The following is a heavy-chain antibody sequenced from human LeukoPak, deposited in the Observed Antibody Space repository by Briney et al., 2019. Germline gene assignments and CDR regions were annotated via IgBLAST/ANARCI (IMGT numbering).Heavy chain of an antibody. J-gene: IGHJ4*02. CDR2: FYNSGRS. CDR3: TRGAGWLIDY. Sequence: PSETLSLTCTVSDDSLSDYYRGWIRQPPGKGLEWIGYFYNSGRSTYNPSLKSRVTISSDTSKIHFSLMLNSVTTADTAVYYCTRGAGWLIDYWGQGILVTVSS. CDR1: DDSLSDYY. D-gene: IGHD3-16*01. V-gene: IGHV4-59*01.